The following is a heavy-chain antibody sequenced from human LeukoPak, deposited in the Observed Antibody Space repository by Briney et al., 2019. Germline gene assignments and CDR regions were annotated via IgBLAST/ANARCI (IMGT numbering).Heavy chain of an antibody. CDR3: ARDEGGVSSWVSH. J-gene: IGHJ4*02. V-gene: IGHV5-10-1*01. D-gene: IGHD2-8*02. Sequence: GESLKISGKGSGYSFTSSWISWVRQMPGKGLEWMGRIDPGDSFIKYNPSFQGHVTISVDKSISTAYLQWSSLRASDTAMYYCARDEGGVSSWVSHWGQGTLVTVSS. CDR2: IDPGDSFI. CDR1: GYSFTSSW.